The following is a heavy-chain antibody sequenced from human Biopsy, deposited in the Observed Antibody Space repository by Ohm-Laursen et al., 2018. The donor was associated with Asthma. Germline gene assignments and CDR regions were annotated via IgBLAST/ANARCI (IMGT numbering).Heavy chain of an antibody. CDR1: PGSINDYY. V-gene: IGHV4-59*01. D-gene: IGHD6-13*01. CDR3: ARGTSTWSQSGPHFFDH. Sequence: PPGTLSLTCTVSPGSINDYYWNWIRQFPGKGLEWIGYVHSSGSTRFNPSLKSRVTVSVDTSVDQVSLKLSSVSATDTAIYYCARGTSTWSQSGPHFFDHWGPGTLVTVSS. J-gene: IGHJ5*02. CDR2: VHSSGST.